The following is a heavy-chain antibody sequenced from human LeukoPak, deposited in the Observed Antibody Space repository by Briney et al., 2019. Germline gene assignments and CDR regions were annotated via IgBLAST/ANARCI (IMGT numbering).Heavy chain of an antibody. CDR1: GGSISNYY. D-gene: IGHD2-15*01. V-gene: IGHV4-59*01. Sequence: SETLSLTCTVSGGSISNYYWSWIRQPPGKGLEWIGYIYYSGSTNYNPSLKSRVTISVDTSKNQFSLKLSSVTAADTAVYYCAREGGTNWFDPWGQGTLVTVSS. CDR2: IYYSGST. CDR3: AREGGTNWFDP. J-gene: IGHJ5*02.